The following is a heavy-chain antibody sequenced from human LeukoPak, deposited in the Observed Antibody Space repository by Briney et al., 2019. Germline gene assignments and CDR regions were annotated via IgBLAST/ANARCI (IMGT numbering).Heavy chain of an antibody. CDR3: ARDPEWSGGY. CDR2: IYSDEDT. J-gene: IGHJ4*02. CDR1: GFTVSSNY. Sequence: GGSLRLSCAASGFTVSSNYMSWVRQAPGKGLEWVSIIYSDEDTYYADSVKGRFAISRDNSKNMVYLQMNSLRAGDTATYYCARDPEWSGGYWGQGTLVTVSS. V-gene: IGHV3-53*01. D-gene: IGHD3-3*01.